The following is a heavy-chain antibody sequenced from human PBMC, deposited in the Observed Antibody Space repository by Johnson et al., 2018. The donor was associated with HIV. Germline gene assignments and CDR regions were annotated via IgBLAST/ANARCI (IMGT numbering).Heavy chain of an antibody. D-gene: IGHD3-16*02. J-gene: IGHJ3*02. Sequence: VQLVESGGGLVQPGGSLRLSCAASGFTVSSNYMSWVRQAPGKGLEWVPVIYSGGSTYYADSVKGRFTTSRDNSKNTLYLQLNSLRAEDTAVYYCARDSYDYVWGSYRHDAFDIWGQGTMVTVSS. CDR2: IYSGGST. CDR3: ARDSYDYVWGSYRHDAFDI. V-gene: IGHV3-66*01. CDR1: GFTVSSNY.